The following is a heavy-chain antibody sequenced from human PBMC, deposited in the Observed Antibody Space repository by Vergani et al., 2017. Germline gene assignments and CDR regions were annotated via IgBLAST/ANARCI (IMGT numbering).Heavy chain of an antibody. Sequence: EVQLLESGGGLVQPGGSLRLSCAASGLTFSSYAMSWVRQAPGKGLEWVGRIKSTFDRGTTDYAAAVKGRFTISRDDSKNTLFLQMNGLKTEDIGVYYCTTDPRYCGDGSCYWLRDHHYYGMDVWGQGTTVTVSS. V-gene: IGHV3-15*01. CDR3: TTDPRYCGDGSCYWLRDHHYYGMDV. CDR2: IKSTFDRGTT. D-gene: IGHD2-21*01. CDR1: GLTFSSYA. J-gene: IGHJ6*02.